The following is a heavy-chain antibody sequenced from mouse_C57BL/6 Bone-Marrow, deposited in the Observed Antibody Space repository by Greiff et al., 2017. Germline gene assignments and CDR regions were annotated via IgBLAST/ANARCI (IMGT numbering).Heavy chain of an antibody. CDR3: AREPYLDY. J-gene: IGHJ2*01. CDR1: GYTFTSYW. Sequence: QVQLQQPGAELVMPGASVKLSCKASGYTFTSYWMHWVKQRPGQGLEWIGEIDPSDGYTNYNQKFKGKSTVTVDKSSSTAYMQLSSLTSGDAAVXYCAREPYLDYWGQGTTLTVSS. V-gene: IGHV1-69*01. CDR2: IDPSDGYT.